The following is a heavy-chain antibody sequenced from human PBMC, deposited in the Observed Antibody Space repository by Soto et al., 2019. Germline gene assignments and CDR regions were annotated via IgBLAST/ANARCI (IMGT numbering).Heavy chain of an antibody. CDR2: ISGSGGST. D-gene: IGHD2-15*01. V-gene: IGHV3-23*01. Sequence: EVQLLESGGGLVQPGGSRRLSCAASGFTFSSNAMSWVRQPQGKGREGVSAISGSGGSTYYADSVKGRFTISRDNSKNTLYLQMNSLRAEDTAVYYCAKGKEEVVAALTGMDVWGQGTTVTVSS. CDR3: AKGKEEVVAALTGMDV. J-gene: IGHJ6*02. CDR1: GFTFSSNA.